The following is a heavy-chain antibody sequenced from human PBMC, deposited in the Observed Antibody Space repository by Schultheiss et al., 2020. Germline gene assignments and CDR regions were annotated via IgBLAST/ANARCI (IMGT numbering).Heavy chain of an antibody. V-gene: IGHV3-73*01. D-gene: IGHD2-2*01. CDR2: IRSKANSYAT. CDR3: TRQYCSSTSCYGGDYYYGMDV. CDR1: GFTFSGSA. J-gene: IGHJ6*02. Sequence: GGSLRLSCAASGFTFSGSAMHWVRQASGKGLEWVGRIRSKANSYATAYAASVKGRFTISRDDSKNTAYLQMNSLKTEDTAVYYCTRQYCSSTSCYGGDYYYGMDVWGQGTTVNVYS.